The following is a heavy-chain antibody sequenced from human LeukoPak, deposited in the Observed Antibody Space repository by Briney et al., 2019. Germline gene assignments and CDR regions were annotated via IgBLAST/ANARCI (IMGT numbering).Heavy chain of an antibody. CDR3: ARASLCSSTSCYSGDWFDP. Sequence: SETLSLTCTVSGGSISSYCWSWIRQPPGKGLEWIGYIYYSGSTNYNPSLKSRVTISVDTSKNQFSLKLSSVTAADTAVYYCARASLCSSTSCYSGDWFDPWGQGTLVTVSS. J-gene: IGHJ5*02. CDR2: IYYSGST. V-gene: IGHV4-59*01. CDR1: GGSISSYC. D-gene: IGHD2-2*01.